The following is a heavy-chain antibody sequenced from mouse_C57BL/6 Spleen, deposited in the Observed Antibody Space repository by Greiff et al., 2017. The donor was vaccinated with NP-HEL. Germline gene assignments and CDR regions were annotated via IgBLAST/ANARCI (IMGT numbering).Heavy chain of an antibody. CDR1: GFTFSDYG. D-gene: IGHD1-1*01. CDR3: AGGNYYGSRGWYFDV. Sequence: EVKLMESGGGLVKPGGSLKLSCAASGFTFSDYGMHWVRQAPEKGLEWVAYISSGSSTIYYADTVKGRFTISRDNAKNTLFLQMTSLRSEDTAMYYCAGGNYYGSRGWYFDVWGTGTTVTVSS. J-gene: IGHJ1*03. CDR2: ISSGSSTI. V-gene: IGHV5-17*01.